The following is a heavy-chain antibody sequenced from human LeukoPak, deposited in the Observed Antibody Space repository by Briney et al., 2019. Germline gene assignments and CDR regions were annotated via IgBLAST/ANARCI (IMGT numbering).Heavy chain of an antibody. CDR1: GFTFNSYT. CDR2: ISSGSDAI. CDR3: AKKSTVNALWYFDL. J-gene: IGHJ2*01. V-gene: IGHV3-48*04. Sequence: PRGSLRLSCAASGFTFNSYTMNWVRQAPGQGLEWVSFISSGSDAIYYADSVKGRFTISRDNAKNSLYLHMNSLRAEDTAVYYCAKKSTVNALWYFDLWGRGTLVTVSS. D-gene: IGHD4-17*01.